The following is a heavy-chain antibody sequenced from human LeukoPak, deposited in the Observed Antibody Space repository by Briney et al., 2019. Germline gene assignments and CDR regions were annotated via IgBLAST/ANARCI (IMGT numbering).Heavy chain of an antibody. Sequence: GGSLRLSCAASGFTFSSYAMSWVRQAPGKGLEWVGFIRSKGYGGTPEYAASVKDRFTISRDDSKSIAYLQMNSLKTEDTAVYYCTKDQTPYNWGRGILVTVSS. V-gene: IGHV3-49*04. J-gene: IGHJ4*02. CDR2: IRSKGYGGTP. CDR3: TKDQTPYN. D-gene: IGHD2-15*01. CDR1: GFTFSSYA.